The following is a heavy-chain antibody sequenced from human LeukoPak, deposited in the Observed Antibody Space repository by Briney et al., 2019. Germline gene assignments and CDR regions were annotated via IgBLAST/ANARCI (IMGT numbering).Heavy chain of an antibody. Sequence: GGSLRLSCAASGFTFSSYAMSWVRQAPGKGLEWVSAISGSGGSTYCADSVKGRFTISRDNSKNTLYLQMNSLRAEDTAVYYCAKASWWLQLHYFDYWGQGTLVTVSS. D-gene: IGHD5-24*01. CDR1: GFTFSSYA. CDR3: AKASWWLQLHYFDY. V-gene: IGHV3-23*01. CDR2: ISGSGGST. J-gene: IGHJ4*02.